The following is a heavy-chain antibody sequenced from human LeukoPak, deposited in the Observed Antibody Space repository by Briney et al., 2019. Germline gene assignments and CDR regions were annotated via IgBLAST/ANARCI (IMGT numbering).Heavy chain of an antibody. CDR2: ISSSGSTI. Sequence: GGSLRLSCAASGFTLSSYWMNWVRQAPGKGLEWVSYISSSGSTIYYADSVKGRFTISRDNAKNSLYLQMNSLRAEDTAVYYCARAKPMYYGSGSYDWFDPWGQGTLVTVSS. J-gene: IGHJ5*02. D-gene: IGHD3-10*01. CDR3: ARAKPMYYGSGSYDWFDP. V-gene: IGHV3-48*03. CDR1: GFTLSSYW.